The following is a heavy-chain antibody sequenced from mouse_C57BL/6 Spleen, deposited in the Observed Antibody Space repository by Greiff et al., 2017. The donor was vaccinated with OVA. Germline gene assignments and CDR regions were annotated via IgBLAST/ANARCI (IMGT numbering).Heavy chain of an antibody. V-gene: IGHV3-6*01. Sequence: EVQLVESGPGLVKPSQSLSLTCSVTGYSITSGYYWNWIRQFPGNKLEWMGYISYDGSNNYNPSLKNRISITRDTSKNQFFLKLNSVTTEDTATYYCAREDYGSSEGYFDVWGTGTTVTVSS. J-gene: IGHJ1*03. CDR2: ISYDGSN. CDR3: AREDYGSSEGYFDV. CDR1: GYSITSGYY. D-gene: IGHD1-1*01.